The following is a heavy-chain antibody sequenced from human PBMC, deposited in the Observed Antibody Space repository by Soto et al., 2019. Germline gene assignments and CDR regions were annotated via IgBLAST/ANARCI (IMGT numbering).Heavy chain of an antibody. CDR3: ARDPPDFNSGFDY. D-gene: IGHD1-26*01. Sequence: SPTLSLTCGICGDSVSNNGATWNWIRQSPSRGLEWLGRAYYRSRWRYDYATSVRGRITINPDTSKNQFSLQLNSVTPEDTAVYYCARDPPDFNSGFDYWGQGTPVTVSS. V-gene: IGHV6-1*01. CDR2: AYYRSRWRY. CDR1: GDSVSNNGAT. J-gene: IGHJ4*02.